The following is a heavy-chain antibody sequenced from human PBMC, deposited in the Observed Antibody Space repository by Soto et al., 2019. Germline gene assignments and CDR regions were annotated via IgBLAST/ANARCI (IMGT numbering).Heavy chain of an antibody. CDR2: IYYSGST. CDR1: GGSISSGGYY. J-gene: IGHJ3*02. CDR3: AREFAVPGVPAATPDAFDI. D-gene: IGHD2-2*01. Sequence: SETLSLTCTVSGGSISSGGYYWSWIRQHPGKGLEWIGYIYYSGSTYYNPSLKSRVTISVDTSKNQFSLKLSSVTAADTAVYYCAREFAVPGVPAATPDAFDIWGQGTMVTVSS. V-gene: IGHV4-31*03.